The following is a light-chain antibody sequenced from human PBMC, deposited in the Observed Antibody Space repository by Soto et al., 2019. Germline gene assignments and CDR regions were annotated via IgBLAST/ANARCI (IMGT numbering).Light chain of an antibody. CDR1: QSVSRT. CDR3: QKNSNF. Sequence: IVLTQSPATLSLSPGDRATLSCRASQSVSRTLAWYKQIPGQAPRILIYDASNRATGIPARFSGSGSGTDFTLTIRRLEHEEFAIYYCQKNSNFFGPGTKLDI. CDR2: DAS. J-gene: IGKJ3*01. V-gene: IGKV3-11*01.